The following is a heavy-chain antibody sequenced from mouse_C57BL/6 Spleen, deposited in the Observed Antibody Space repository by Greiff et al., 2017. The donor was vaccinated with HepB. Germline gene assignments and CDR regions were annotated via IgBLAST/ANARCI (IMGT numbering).Heavy chain of an antibody. D-gene: IGHD2-1*01. CDR3: ARHEGYGNYVNYFDY. V-gene: IGHV5-6*01. CDR2: ISSGGSYT. J-gene: IGHJ2*01. Sequence: EVQGVESGGDLVKPGGSLKLSCAASGFTFSSYGMSWVRQTPDKRLEWVATISSGGSYTYYPDSVKGRFTISRYKAKNTLYLQMSRLKSEDTAMYYCARHEGYGNYVNYFDYWGQGTTLTVSS. CDR1: GFTFSSYG.